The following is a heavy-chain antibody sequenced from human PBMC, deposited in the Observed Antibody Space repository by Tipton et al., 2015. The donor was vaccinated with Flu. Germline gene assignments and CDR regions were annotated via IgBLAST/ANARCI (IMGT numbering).Heavy chain of an antibody. D-gene: IGHD2-2*01. V-gene: IGHV3-7*01. CDR3: ARTRGGYCSSASCFADYFDF. CDR1: GFIFSTYW. CDR2: IKQGGSEK. Sequence: SLRLSCAASGFIFSTYWMTWVRQAPGKGLEWVANIKQGGSEKYYVDSVKGRFTISRDNANNSLHLQMNSLRVEDTAVYYCARTRGGYCSSASCFADYFDFWGQGTLVAVSS. J-gene: IGHJ4*02.